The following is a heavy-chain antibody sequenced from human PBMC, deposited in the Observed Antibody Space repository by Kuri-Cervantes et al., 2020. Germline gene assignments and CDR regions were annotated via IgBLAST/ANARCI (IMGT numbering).Heavy chain of an antibody. Sequence: ASVKVSCKASGYTFTSYAIHWVRQAPGQRLEWMAWINGGNGNTKYSQKFQDRVTITRDTSASTAYMELSSLRSEDTAVYYCARGKLSVAAAGTYWFDPWGQGTLVTVSS. J-gene: IGHJ5*02. CDR3: ARGKLSVAAAGTYWFDP. D-gene: IGHD6-13*01. V-gene: IGHV1-3*01. CDR1: GYTFTSYA. CDR2: INGGNGNT.